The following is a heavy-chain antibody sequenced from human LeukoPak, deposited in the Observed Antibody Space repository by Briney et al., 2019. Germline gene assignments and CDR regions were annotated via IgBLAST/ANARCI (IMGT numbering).Heavy chain of an antibody. CDR2: IYYSGST. CDR1: GGSISSSSYY. Sequence: SETLSLTCTVSGGSISSSSYYWGWIRQPPGKGLEWIGSIYYSGSTYYNPSLKSRVTISVDTSKNQFSLKLSSVTAADTAVYYCATHYYGSGNLLFDYWGQGTLATVSS. CDR3: ATHYYGSGNLLFDY. V-gene: IGHV4-39*07. J-gene: IGHJ4*02. D-gene: IGHD3-10*01.